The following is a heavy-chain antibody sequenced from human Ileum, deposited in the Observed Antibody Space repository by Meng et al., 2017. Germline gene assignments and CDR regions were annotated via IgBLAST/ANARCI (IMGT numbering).Heavy chain of an antibody. Sequence: SETLSLTCSVSGGSIATNNWWTWVRQPPGKGLEWIGEVYHSSGSTHYNPSLKSRVTISVDTYKNQFSLNLNSVTAADTALYYCPRADFVRYFDLWGPGTLVTVSS. V-gene: IGHV4-4*02. CDR3: PRADFVRYFDL. CDR2: VYHSSGST. CDR1: GGSIATNNW. J-gene: IGHJ2*01. D-gene: IGHD2-8*01.